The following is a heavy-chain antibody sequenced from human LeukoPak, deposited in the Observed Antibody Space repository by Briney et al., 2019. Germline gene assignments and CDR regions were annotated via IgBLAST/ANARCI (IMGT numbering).Heavy chain of an antibody. V-gene: IGHV3-64*03. CDR3: VRGQEATYTPTFDY. J-gene: IGHJ4*02. CDR1: GFTFSRNA. CDR2: IGTNGIST. Sequence: GGSLRLSCSASGFTFSRNAMHWVGQAPGKGLEYVSSIGTNGISTYYADSVQDRFAISRDNSKNTLYLQMSSLRPEDTAVYYCVRGQEATYTPTFDYWGRGAVVTVSS. D-gene: IGHD3-16*01.